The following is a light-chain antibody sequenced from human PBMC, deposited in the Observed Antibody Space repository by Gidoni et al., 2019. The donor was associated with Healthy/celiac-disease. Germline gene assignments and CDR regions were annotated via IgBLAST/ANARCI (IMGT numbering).Light chain of an antibody. Sequence: DIVMTQSSLSLPVTPGEPASISCRSSQSLLHNNGYNYLEWYLQKPGQSPQLLIYLGSNRDSGVPDRFSGSGSGTDFTLKISRVEAEDVGVYYCMQDLQTWTFGQGTKVEIK. CDR1: QSLLHNNGYNY. V-gene: IGKV2-28*01. J-gene: IGKJ1*01. CDR2: LGS. CDR3: MQDLQTWT.